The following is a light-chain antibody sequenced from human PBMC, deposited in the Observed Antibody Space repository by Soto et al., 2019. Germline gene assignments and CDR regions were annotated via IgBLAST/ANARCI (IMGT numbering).Light chain of an antibody. V-gene: IGKV3-20*01. CDR2: AAS. CDR3: QVFGSSPRYT. Sequence: EIVLTQSPGTLSLSPGERATLSCRTSESVTSTYLAWYQQKPGQPPRLLIYAASSRATGIPDRISGSGSGTDFTLTISRLEPEDFAVYYCQVFGSSPRYTFGRGTKLEIK. J-gene: IGKJ2*01. CDR1: ESVTSTY.